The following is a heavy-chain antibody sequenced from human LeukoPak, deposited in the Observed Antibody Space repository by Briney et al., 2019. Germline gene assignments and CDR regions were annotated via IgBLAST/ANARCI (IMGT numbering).Heavy chain of an antibody. Sequence: GGSLRLSCAASGFTFSSYAMSWVRQPPGKGLEWVSAISGSGGSTYYADSVKGRFTISRDNSKTTLYLQMNSLRAEDTAVYYCAKAPKFVVVITNHYWGQGTLVTVSS. D-gene: IGHD3-22*01. CDR3: AKAPKFVVVITNHY. CDR1: GFTFSSYA. J-gene: IGHJ4*02. V-gene: IGHV3-23*01. CDR2: ISGSGGST.